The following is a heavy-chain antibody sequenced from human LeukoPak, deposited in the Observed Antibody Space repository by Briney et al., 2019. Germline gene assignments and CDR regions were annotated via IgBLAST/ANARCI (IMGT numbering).Heavy chain of an antibody. J-gene: IGHJ4*02. Sequence: GGSLRLSCAASGFTFSSYAMHWVRQAPGKGLEWVAVTSNDGSHKYYADSVRGRFTISRDNAKNTVYLQMNSLRAEDTALYYCTRDVGSGWVHFDYWGQGTPVTVSS. CDR3: TRDVGSGWVHFDY. D-gene: IGHD6-19*01. CDR2: TSNDGSHK. CDR1: GFTFSSYA. V-gene: IGHV3-30-3*01.